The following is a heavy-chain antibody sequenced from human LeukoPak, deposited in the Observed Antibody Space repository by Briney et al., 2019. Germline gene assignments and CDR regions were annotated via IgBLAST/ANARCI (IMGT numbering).Heavy chain of an antibody. J-gene: IGHJ4*02. V-gene: IGHV1-69*01. Sequence: SVTVSCKASGGTFSSYAISWVRQAPGQGLEWMGGIIPIFGTANYAQKFQGRVTITADESTSTAYMELSSLRSEDTAAYYCARSYDATAKPYYFDYWGQGTLVTVSS. CDR3: ARSYDATAKPYYFDY. CDR2: IIPIFGTA. D-gene: IGHD4-17*01. CDR1: GGTFSSYA.